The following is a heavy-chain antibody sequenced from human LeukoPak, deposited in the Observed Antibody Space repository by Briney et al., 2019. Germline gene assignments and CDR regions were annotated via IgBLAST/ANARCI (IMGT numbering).Heavy chain of an antibody. J-gene: IGHJ5*02. CDR2: INHSGST. CDR1: GGSFSGYY. CDR3: ASVPSGWFDP. Sequence: ETLSLTCAVYGGSFSGYYWSWIRQPPGKGLEWIGEINHSGSTNYNPSLKSRVTISVDTSKNQFSLKLSSVTAADTAVYYCASVPSGWFDPWGQGTLVTVSS. V-gene: IGHV4-34*01. D-gene: IGHD3-10*01.